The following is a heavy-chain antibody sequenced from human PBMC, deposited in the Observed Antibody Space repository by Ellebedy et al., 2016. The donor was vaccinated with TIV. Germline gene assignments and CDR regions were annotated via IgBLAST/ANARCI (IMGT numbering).Heavy chain of an antibody. CDR3: ARDRRADSSGLDY. CDR2: ISYDGSNK. CDR1: GFTFSSYA. V-gene: IGHV3-30-3*01. D-gene: IGHD3-22*01. Sequence: GGSLRLSXAASGFTFSSYAMHWVRQAPGKGLEWVAVISYDGSNKYYADSVKGRFTISRDNSKNTLYLQMNSLRAEDTAVYYCARDRRADSSGLDYWGQGTLVTVSS. J-gene: IGHJ4*02.